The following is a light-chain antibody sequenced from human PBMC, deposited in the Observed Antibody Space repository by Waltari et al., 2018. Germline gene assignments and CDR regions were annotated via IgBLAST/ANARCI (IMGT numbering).Light chain of an antibody. CDR2: DAS. V-gene: IGKV3-11*01. J-gene: IGKJ3*01. CDR3: QQRSNWPGIT. CDR1: QSVSSY. Sequence: EIVLTQSPATLSLSPGERATPSCRASQSVSSYLAWYQQKPGQAPRLLIDDASNRATGIPARFSGSGSGTDFTLTISSLEPEDFAVYYCQQRSNWPGITFGPGTKVDIK.